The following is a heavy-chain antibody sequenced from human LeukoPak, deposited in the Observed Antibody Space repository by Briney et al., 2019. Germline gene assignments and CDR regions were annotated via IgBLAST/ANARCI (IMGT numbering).Heavy chain of an antibody. CDR1: GFSVGSHY. V-gene: IGHV3-66*02. Sequence: PGGSLRLSCAASGFSVGSHYMTWVRQAPGQGLEWVSVIYIDGSTYYAGSVEGRFTISRDNTKNTLYLQMNSLRPEDTAVYYCAKLPIYWGQGALVTVSS. CDR3: AKLPIY. CDR2: IYIDGST. J-gene: IGHJ4*02. D-gene: IGHD4-23*01.